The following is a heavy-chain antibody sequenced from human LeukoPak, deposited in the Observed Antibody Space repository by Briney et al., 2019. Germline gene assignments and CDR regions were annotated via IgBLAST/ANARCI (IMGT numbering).Heavy chain of an antibody. J-gene: IGHJ6*02. CDR2: INPSGGST. CDR3: ARYNTDSYGNYYYGMDV. CDR1: GYTFTSYY. V-gene: IGHV1-46*01. Sequence: ASVKVSCKASGYTFTSYYMHWVRQAPGQGLEWMGIINPSGGSTSYAQKFQGRVTMTRDTSTSTVYMELSSLRSEDTAVYYCARYNTDSYGNYYYGMDVWGQGTTVTVSS. D-gene: IGHD5-18*01.